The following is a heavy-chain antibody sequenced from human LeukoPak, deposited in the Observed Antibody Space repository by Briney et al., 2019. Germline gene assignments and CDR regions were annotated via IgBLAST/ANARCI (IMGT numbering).Heavy chain of an antibody. CDR1: GGSISSGSYY. Sequence: SETLSLTCTVSGGSISSGSYYWRWIWQPAGKGLEWIGRIYTSGNTNYNPALKSRVTMSVDTSKNQFSLKLSSVTAADTAVYYCARDGDGVIHPRAAAGIMDVWGKGTTVTVSS. CDR3: ARDGDGVIHPRAAAGIMDV. J-gene: IGHJ6*03. D-gene: IGHD6-13*01. V-gene: IGHV4-61*02. CDR2: IYTSGNT.